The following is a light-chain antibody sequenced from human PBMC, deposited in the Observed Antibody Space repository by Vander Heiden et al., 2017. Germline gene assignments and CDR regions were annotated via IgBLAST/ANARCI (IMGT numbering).Light chain of an antibody. CDR2: AAS. V-gene: IGKV1-39*01. Sequence: DIQMTQSPSSLSASVGDRVTITCRASQSISSYLNWYQQKPGKAPKLLIYAASSLQSGVPSTFSGSGSGTDFTLTIRRLQPEDFATYYCQQCDSTPRTFGQGTKLEIK. CDR1: QSISSY. CDR3: QQCDSTPRT. J-gene: IGKJ2*01.